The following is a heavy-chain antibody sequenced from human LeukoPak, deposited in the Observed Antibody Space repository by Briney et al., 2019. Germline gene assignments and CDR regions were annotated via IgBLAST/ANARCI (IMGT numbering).Heavy chain of an antibody. V-gene: IGHV3-23*01. Sequence: AGGSLRLSCAASGFTFSNYAMNWVRQAPGKGLEWVSGTSGSGGSTDYADSVKGRFTISRDKSKNTLYLQMNSLRAEDTAVYYCAKGQRSVVAVNYFDFWGQGTLVTVSS. CDR1: GFTFSNYA. D-gene: IGHD2-15*01. J-gene: IGHJ4*02. CDR3: AKGQRSVVAVNYFDF. CDR2: TSGSGGST.